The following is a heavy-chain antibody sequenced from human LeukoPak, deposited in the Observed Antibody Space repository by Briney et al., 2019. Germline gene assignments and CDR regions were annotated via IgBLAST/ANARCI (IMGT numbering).Heavy chain of an antibody. D-gene: IGHD5-24*01. CDR1: GYTFSSYG. V-gene: IGHV1-18*01. J-gene: IGHJ5*02. Sequence: GASVKVSCKASGYTFSSYGISWVGQAPGPGLEWMGWISAYNGNTNYAQKLQGRVTMTTDTSTTTAYMELRSLRSDDTAVYYCARTSRGARDSEFDPWGQGTLVSVSS. CDR2: ISAYNGNT. CDR3: ARTSRGARDSEFDP.